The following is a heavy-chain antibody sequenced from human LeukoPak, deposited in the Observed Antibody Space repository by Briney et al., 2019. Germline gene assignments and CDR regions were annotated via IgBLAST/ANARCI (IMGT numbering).Heavy chain of an antibody. V-gene: IGHV4-39*01. Sequence: SETLSLTCTVSGGSISSSSYYWGWIRQPPGKGLEWIGNIYYSGSTYYNPSLKSRVTISVDTSKNQFSLKLSSVIAADTAVYYCARQALGIGEYYWGQGTLVTVSS. CDR1: GGSISSSSYY. J-gene: IGHJ4*02. CDR2: IYYSGST. D-gene: IGHD3-10*01. CDR3: ARQALGIGEYY.